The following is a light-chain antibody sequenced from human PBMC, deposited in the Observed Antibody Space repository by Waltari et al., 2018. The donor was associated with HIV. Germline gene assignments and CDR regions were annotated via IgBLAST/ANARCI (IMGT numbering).Light chain of an antibody. CDR2: SNN. Sequence: QSVLTQPPSASGTPGQRVTISCSGSSSHIGSNTVSWYQQLPGTAPKLLIYSNNQRPSVVPDRFSGSKSGTSASLAISGLQSEDEADYYCAAWDDSLNGWVFGGGTKLTVL. J-gene: IGLJ3*02. CDR1: SSHIGSNT. V-gene: IGLV1-44*01. CDR3: AAWDDSLNGWV.